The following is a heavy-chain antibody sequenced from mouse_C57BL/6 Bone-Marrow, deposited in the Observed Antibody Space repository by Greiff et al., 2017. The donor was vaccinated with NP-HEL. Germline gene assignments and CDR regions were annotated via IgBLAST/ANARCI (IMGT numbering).Heavy chain of an antibody. CDR2: IYWDDDK. Sequence: QVTLKVCGPGILQSSQTLSLTCSFSGFSLSTSGMGVSWIRQPSGKGLEWLAHIYWDDDKRYNPSLKSRLTISKDTSTNQVFLKITSVDTADTATYYCARRRGYYGNYHDAMDYWGQGTSVTVSS. D-gene: IGHD2-1*01. CDR3: ARRRGYYGNYHDAMDY. CDR1: GFSLSTSGMG. V-gene: IGHV8-12*01. J-gene: IGHJ4*01.